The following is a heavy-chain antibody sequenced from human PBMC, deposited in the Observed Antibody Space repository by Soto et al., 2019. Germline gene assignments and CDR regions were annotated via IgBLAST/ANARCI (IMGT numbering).Heavy chain of an antibody. CDR1: GGTFSKYA. V-gene: IGHV1-69*01. D-gene: IGHD6-13*01. CDR3: ARSRAAAPPRVGMDV. Sequence: QVQLVQSGAEVKKPGSSVKVSCKASGGTFSKYAISWVRQAPGQGLEWMGGIIPFFQTPNYAQKYQGRVTITADESTTTAYMEMRSLRSEDTAVYSCARSRAAAPPRVGMDVWGQGTTVTVSS. CDR2: IIPFFQTP. J-gene: IGHJ6*02.